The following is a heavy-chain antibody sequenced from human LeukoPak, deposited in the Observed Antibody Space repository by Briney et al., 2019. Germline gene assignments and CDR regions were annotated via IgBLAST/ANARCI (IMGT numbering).Heavy chain of an antibody. CDR3: AKDHSSGWYFDY. CDR2: ISYDGSNK. CDR1: GFTFSSYG. V-gene: IGHV3-30*18. J-gene: IGHJ4*02. Sequence: PGRSLRLSCAASGFTFSSYGMHWVRQAPGKGLEWVAVISYDGSNKCYADSVKGRFTISRDNSKNTLYLQMNSLRAEDTAVYYCAKDHSSGWYFDYWGQGTLVTVSS. D-gene: IGHD6-19*01.